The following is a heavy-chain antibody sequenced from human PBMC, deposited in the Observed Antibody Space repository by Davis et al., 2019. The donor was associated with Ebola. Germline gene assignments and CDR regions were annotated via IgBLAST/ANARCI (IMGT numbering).Heavy chain of an antibody. CDR3: ASSAGTPVTTGY. Sequence: AASVKVSCKASGYTFTSYGISWVRQATGQGLEWMGWMNPNSGNTGYAQNFQGRVTMTRNTSISTAYMELSSLRSEDTAVYYCASSAGTPVTTGYWGQGTLVTVSS. D-gene: IGHD4-17*01. CDR2: MNPNSGNT. CDR1: GYTFTSYG. J-gene: IGHJ4*02. V-gene: IGHV1-8*02.